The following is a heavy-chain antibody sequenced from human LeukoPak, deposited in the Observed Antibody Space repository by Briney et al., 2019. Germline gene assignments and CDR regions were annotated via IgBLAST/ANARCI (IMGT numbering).Heavy chain of an antibody. V-gene: IGHV3-23*01. CDR1: GFIFSSYA. CDR2: ISGSGGST. CDR3: AKDQTLRYYDVLTGYGHPVDFDY. J-gene: IGHJ4*02. Sequence: GGSLRLSCSASGFIFSSYAMSWVRRAPGKGLEWVSAISGSGGSTDYADSVKGRFTISRDNSKNTLYLQMNSLRAEDTAVYYCAKDQTLRYYDVLTGYGHPVDFDYWGQGTLVTVSS. D-gene: IGHD3-9*01.